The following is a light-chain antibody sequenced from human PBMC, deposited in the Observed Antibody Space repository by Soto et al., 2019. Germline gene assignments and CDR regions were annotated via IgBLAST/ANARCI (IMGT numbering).Light chain of an antibody. Sequence: EIVLTQSPASLSLSAGERVTLSCRASQSVDTMVAWYQQQVGRTPRLLIYETSNRATGVPDRFSGSGSGTDFTLTISRLEPEDFSVYFCQVRTDWPPFKYTFGQGTKLEV. CDR2: ETS. CDR1: QSVDTM. J-gene: IGKJ2*01. CDR3: QVRTDWPPFKYT. V-gene: IGKV3-11*01.